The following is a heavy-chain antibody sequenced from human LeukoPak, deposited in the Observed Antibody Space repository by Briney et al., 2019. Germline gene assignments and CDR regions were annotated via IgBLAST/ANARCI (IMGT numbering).Heavy chain of an antibody. J-gene: IGHJ5*02. Sequence: SETLSLTCTVSGGSISGYYWTWIRQPPGKGLEWIGYMYYNGNTNYNPSLKSRVTISVDTSKNQFSLKLNSVTAADTAVYYCAREGLNMVRGVIPKEAWGWFDPWGQGTLVTVSS. V-gene: IGHV4-59*12. CDR1: GGSISGYY. CDR3: AREGLNMVRGVIPKEAWGWFDP. D-gene: IGHD3-10*01. CDR2: MYYNGNT.